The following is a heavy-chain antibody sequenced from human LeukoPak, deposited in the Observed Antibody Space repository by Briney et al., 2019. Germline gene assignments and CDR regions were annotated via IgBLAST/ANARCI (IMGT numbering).Heavy chain of an antibody. V-gene: IGHV3-66*04. Sequence: GGSLRLSCAASGFTFSSYAMTWVRQAPGKGLEWVSVIYSGGSTYYAASVKGRFTISRDNNKNTLYLQMNSLRAEDTAVYYCAGPTRSYYYYYAMDVWGQGTTVTASS. J-gene: IGHJ6*02. CDR2: IYSGGST. CDR1: GFTFSSYA. CDR3: AGPTRSYYYYYAMDV.